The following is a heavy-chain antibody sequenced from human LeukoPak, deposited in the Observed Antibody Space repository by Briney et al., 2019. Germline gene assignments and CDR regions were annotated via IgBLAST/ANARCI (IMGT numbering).Heavy chain of an antibody. D-gene: IGHD6-6*01. CDR1: GFIFSSYA. Sequence: PGGTLRLSCVASGFIFSSYAMSWVRQAPGKGLEWVSVITGSGGSTNYADSVKGPFTISRDNSKNTLYLQMNSLRAEDTAVYFCAKGGSSRAYYYFFYMDVWGKGTTVTVSS. V-gene: IGHV3-23*01. J-gene: IGHJ6*03. CDR3: AKGGSSRAYYYFFYMDV. CDR2: ITGSGGST.